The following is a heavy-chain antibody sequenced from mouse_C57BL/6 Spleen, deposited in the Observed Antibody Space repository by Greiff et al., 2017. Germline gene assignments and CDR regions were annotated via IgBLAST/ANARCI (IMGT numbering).Heavy chain of an antibody. D-gene: IGHD4-1*01. Sequence: VQLQQPGAELVKPGASVTLSCKASGYTFTSYWMHWVKQRPGQGLEWIGMIHPNSGSTNYNEKFKSKATLTVDKSSSTAYMQLSSLTSEDSAVYYCARRSNWDDAMDYWGQGTSVTVSS. CDR2: IHPNSGST. CDR3: ARRSNWDDAMDY. J-gene: IGHJ4*01. V-gene: IGHV1-64*01. CDR1: GYTFTSYW.